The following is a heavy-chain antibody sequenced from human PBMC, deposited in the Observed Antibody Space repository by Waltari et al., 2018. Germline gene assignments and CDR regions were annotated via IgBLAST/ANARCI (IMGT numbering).Heavy chain of an antibody. J-gene: IGHJ5*02. CDR1: GYTFINYE. V-gene: IGHV1-8*02. Sequence: QVQLVQSGAEVLKPGASVKVSCQASGYTFINYEFNWVRQAAGQGFEWMGWVNPDSGATAYAQKFQGRITMTWDTSISTAYMELSNLRSDDTAVLYCARGRDVFANFDYNWFDPWGQGTLVTVSS. D-gene: IGHD3-3*01. CDR2: VNPDSGAT. CDR3: ARGRDVFANFDYNWFDP.